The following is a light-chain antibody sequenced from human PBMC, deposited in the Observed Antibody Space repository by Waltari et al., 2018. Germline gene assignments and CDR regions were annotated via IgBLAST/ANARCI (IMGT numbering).Light chain of an antibody. Sequence: IQMTQSPSSLSASVGDRITITCRASPHIGGYLNWYQHKPGKAPRLLISATFDLQTGVPSRFSGSGSGTDFTLTISSLQPDDFATYYCQQSYIAPPLTFGGGTKVEIK. CDR3: QQSYIAPPLT. CDR1: PHIGGY. J-gene: IGKJ4*01. CDR2: ATF. V-gene: IGKV1-39*01.